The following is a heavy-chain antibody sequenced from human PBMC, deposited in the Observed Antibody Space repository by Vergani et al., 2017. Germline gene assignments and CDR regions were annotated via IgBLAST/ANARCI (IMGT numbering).Heavy chain of an antibody. CDR1: GDSISSGVSY. V-gene: IGHV4-31*01. J-gene: IGHJ4*02. Sequence: QVQLQDSGPGLVKPSQTLSLTCSVSGDSISSGVSYWNWIRQHPGKGLEWIGYIYSTGSTHHNPPLRRLINMSVDSSKNQFSLKLNSVTAADTAMYYGAGMGCYDEGDAFRIGYFDSRGPGILVTVSS. CDR2: IYSTGST. CDR3: AGMGCYDEGDAFRIGYFDS. D-gene: IGHD2-2*01.